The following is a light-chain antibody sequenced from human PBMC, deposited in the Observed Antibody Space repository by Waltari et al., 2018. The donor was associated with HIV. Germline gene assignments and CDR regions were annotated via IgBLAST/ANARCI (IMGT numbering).Light chain of an antibody. J-gene: IGLJ3*02. V-gene: IGLV2-11*01. CDR2: DVT. Sequence: QSALTQPRSVSGSPGQSVTIPCTGTSSDVGGYNNVSWYQQHPGKAPKLMIWDVTKRPSGVPDRFSGSRSGNMASLTISGLQADDEADYYCCSYAGTFTWVFGGGTRLTVL. CDR1: SSDVGGYNN. CDR3: CSYAGTFTWV.